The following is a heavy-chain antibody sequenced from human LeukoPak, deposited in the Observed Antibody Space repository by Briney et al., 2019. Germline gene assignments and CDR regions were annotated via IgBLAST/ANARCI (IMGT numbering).Heavy chain of an antibody. D-gene: IGHD5-24*01. Sequence: SETLSLTCTVSSDSISSSMFYWGWIRQSPGGGLEWIGNILYSGSTYYNPSLNSRVTISVDTSKNQFSLKLSSVTAADTAAYYCARESVDYLRDGVFDYWGQGALVTVSS. V-gene: IGHV4-39*07. CDR3: ARESVDYLRDGVFDY. J-gene: IGHJ4*02. CDR1: SDSISSSMFY. CDR2: ILYSGST.